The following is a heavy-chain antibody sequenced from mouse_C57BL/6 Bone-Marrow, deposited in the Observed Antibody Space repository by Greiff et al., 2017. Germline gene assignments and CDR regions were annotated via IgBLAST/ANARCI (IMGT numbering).Heavy chain of an antibody. D-gene: IGHD2-4*01. CDR2: IDPSDSYT. Sequence: VQLQQPGAELVMPGASVKLSCKASGYTFTSYWMHWVKQRPGQGLEWIGEIDPSDSYTNYNQKFKGKSTLTLDKSSSTAYMQLSSLTSEDSAVYYCARYGIYYDYFFDYWGQGTTLTVSS. CDR1: GYTFTSYW. V-gene: IGHV1-69*01. CDR3: ARYGIYYDYFFDY. J-gene: IGHJ2*01.